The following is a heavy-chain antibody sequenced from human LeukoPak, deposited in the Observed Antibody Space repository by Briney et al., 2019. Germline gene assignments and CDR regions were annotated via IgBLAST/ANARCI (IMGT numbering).Heavy chain of an antibody. CDR1: GYSFTSYW. D-gene: IGHD3-9*01. J-gene: IGHJ5*02. CDR2: IYPGDSDT. CDR3: ARLDYDILTGYLNWFDP. Sequence: GESLKISCKGSGYSFTSYWIGWVRQMPGKGLEWMGIIYPGDSDTGYSPSFQGQVTISADKSISTAYLQWSSLKASDTAMYYCARLDYDILTGYLNWFDPWGQGTLVTVSS. V-gene: IGHV5-51*01.